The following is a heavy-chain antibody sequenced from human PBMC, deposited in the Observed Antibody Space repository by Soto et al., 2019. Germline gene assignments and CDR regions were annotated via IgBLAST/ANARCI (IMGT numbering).Heavy chain of an antibody. Sequence: SETLSLTCSVSGGSISSSSYFWGWIRQHPGKRLEWIGSIYYSGSTYYNPSLKSRVTVSVDTSKNQFSLKLSSVTAADTAVYYCARHPSDFWFDPWGQGTLVTVSS. J-gene: IGHJ5*02. V-gene: IGHV4-39*01. CDR1: GGSISSSSYF. CDR3: ARHPSDFWFDP. D-gene: IGHD2-21*02. CDR2: IYYSGST.